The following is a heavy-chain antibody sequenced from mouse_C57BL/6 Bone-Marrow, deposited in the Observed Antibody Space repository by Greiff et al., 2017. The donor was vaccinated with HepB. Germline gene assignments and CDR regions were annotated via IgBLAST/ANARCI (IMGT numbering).Heavy chain of an antibody. Sequence: EVQLQQSGPELVKPGASVKISCKASGYSFTGYYMNWVKQSPEKSLEWIGEINPSTGGTTYNQKFKAKATLTVDKSSSTAYMQLKSLTSEDSAVYYCARRISYDYDVCYYAMDYWGQGTSVTVSS. CDR3: ARRISYDYDVCYYAMDY. J-gene: IGHJ4*01. CDR2: INPSTGGT. CDR1: GYSFTGYY. V-gene: IGHV1-42*01. D-gene: IGHD2-4*01.